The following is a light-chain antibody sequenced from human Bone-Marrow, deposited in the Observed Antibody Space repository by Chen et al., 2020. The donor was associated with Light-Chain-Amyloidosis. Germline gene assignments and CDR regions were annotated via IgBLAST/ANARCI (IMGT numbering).Light chain of an antibody. J-gene: IGLJ2*01. CDR1: SSDVGGYNS. V-gene: IGLV2-14*03. CDR3: SSFTRNNALV. CDR2: DVT. Sequence: QSALTQPASVSGSPRQSITISCTGTSSDVGGYNSVSWYQQHPGKAPKLIIYDVTYRPSGGSNRFSGSKSGNTASLTISGLQAEDEADYYCSSFTRNNALVFGGGTKLTVL.